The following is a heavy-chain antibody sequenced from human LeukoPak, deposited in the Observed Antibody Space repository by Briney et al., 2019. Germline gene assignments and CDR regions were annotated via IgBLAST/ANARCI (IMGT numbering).Heavy chain of an antibody. CDR3: ASAYCSSTICYPSFDY. D-gene: IGHD2-2*01. CDR1: GFTFSSYA. CDR2: ISGSGGST. J-gene: IGHJ4*02. V-gene: IGHV3-23*01. Sequence: GGSLRLSCAASGFTFSSYAMSWVRQAPGKGLEWVSAISGSGGSTYYADSVKGRFTISRDNSKNTLYLQMNSLRAEDTAVYYCASAYCSSTICYPSFDYWGQGTLVTVSS.